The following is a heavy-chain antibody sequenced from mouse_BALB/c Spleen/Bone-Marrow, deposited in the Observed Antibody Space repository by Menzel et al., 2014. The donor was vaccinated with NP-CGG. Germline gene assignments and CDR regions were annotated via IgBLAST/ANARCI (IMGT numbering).Heavy chain of an antibody. CDR1: GYTFTSYW. CDR2: FAPGSGNT. CDR3: ARARSTVITTWYFNV. D-gene: IGHD2-4*01. V-gene: IGHV1S41*01. Sequence: ELVKPGASVKLSCQSSGYTFTSYWINWIKQRPGQGLEWIGRFAPGSGNTYYDEMFKGKATLTVDTSSSTAYIQLNSLSSEDSAVYFCARARSTVITTWYFNVWGARTTVTVSS. J-gene: IGHJ1*01.